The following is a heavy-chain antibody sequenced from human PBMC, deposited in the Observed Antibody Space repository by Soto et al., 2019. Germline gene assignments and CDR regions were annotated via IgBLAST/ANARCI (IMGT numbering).Heavy chain of an antibody. CDR2: IYYTGST. V-gene: IGHV4-59*01. CDR1: GVSINNYY. D-gene: IGHD1-26*01. CDR3: AKVVSGGHIDY. Sequence: SETLSLTCTVSGVSINNYYWTWIRQPPGKRLEWIGAIYYTGSTTYNPSPRSRVTFSVDTSKNQFSLSLTSVTAEDTEVYFCAKVVSGGHIDYWGQGTLVTVSS. J-gene: IGHJ4*02.